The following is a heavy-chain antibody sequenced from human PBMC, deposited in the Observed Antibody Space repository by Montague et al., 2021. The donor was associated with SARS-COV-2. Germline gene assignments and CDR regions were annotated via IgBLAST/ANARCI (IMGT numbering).Heavy chain of an antibody. Sequence: SETLSLTCTVSDDSIRRSTYCWGWIRQPPGKGLEWIGSVNYGGSNYYHPSLKSRVSMSVDTSKNQFSLKLSPVTAADTAMYYCARVKWELSVGNVFDIWGQGTMVTVSS. CDR1: DDSIRRSTYC. CDR3: ARVKWELSVGNVFDI. V-gene: IGHV4-39*01. CDR2: VNYGGSN. D-gene: IGHD1-26*01. J-gene: IGHJ3*02.